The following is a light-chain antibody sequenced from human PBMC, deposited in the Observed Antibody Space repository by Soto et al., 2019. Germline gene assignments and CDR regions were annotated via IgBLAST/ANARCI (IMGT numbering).Light chain of an antibody. CDR1: QSLVHSDGNTF. J-gene: IGKJ4*01. Sequence: DVVMTQSPLSLPVTLGQPASISCRSSQSLVHSDGNTFLNWFQQRPGQSPRRLIYKVSNRDSGVPDRFSGSGSGTEFTLTISSLQSEDFAVYYCQQYNNWPLTFGGGTKVEIK. CDR2: KVS. V-gene: IGKV2-30*02. CDR3: QQYNNWPLT.